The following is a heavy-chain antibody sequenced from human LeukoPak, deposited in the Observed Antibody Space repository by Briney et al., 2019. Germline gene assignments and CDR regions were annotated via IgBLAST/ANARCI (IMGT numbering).Heavy chain of an antibody. V-gene: IGHV1-8*01. J-gene: IGHJ3*02. CDR1: GYTFTSYD. CDR2: MNPNSGNT. D-gene: IGHD3-22*01. CDR3: ASYDSRGYYSAFDI. Sequence: ASVKVSCKASGYTFTSYDINWVRQATGQGLEWMGWMNPNSGNTGYAQKFQGRVTMTRNTSISTAYMELSSLRSEDTAVYYCASYDSRGYYSAFDIWGQGTMVTVSS.